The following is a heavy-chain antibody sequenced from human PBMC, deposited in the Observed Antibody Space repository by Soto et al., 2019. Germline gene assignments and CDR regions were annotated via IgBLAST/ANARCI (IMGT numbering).Heavy chain of an antibody. CDR2: MNPNSGNT. V-gene: IGHV1-8*01. CDR1: GYTFTSYD. Sequence: ASVKVSCKASGYTFTSYDINWVRQATGQGLEWMGWMNPNSGNTGYAQKFQGRVTMTRNTSISTAYMELSSLRSEDTAVYYCLMNGTPYNWNPTDAFDIWGQGTMVTVSS. J-gene: IGHJ3*02. D-gene: IGHD1-20*01. CDR3: LMNGTPYNWNPTDAFDI.